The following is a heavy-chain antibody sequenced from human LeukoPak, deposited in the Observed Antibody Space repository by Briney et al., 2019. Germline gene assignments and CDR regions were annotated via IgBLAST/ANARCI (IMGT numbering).Heavy chain of an antibody. CDR3: ARDLGGGNSGLDY. Sequence: ASVKVSCKASGGTFSSYAISWVRQAPGQGLEWMGRIIPILGIANYAQKLQGRVTMTTDTSTSTAYMELRSLRSDDTAVYYCARDLGGGNSGLDYWGQGTLVTVSS. J-gene: IGHJ4*02. D-gene: IGHD4-23*01. V-gene: IGHV1-69*04. CDR2: IIPILGIA. CDR1: GGTFSSYA.